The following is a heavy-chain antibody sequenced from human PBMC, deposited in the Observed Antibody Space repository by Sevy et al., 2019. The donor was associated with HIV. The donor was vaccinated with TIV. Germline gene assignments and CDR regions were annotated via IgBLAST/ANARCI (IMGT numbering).Heavy chain of an antibody. CDR3: AKDGSSSTWYGEDYFDY. D-gene: IGHD6-13*01. J-gene: IGHJ4*02. CDR1: GFTFSSYA. Sequence: GGSLRLSCAASGFTFSSYAMSWVRQAPGKGLEWVSTISGSGVSTYADSVKGRFTISRDNSKNTLYLQMNSLRAEDTAVYYCAKDGSSSTWYGEDYFDYWGQGTLVTVSS. CDR2: ISGSGVST. V-gene: IGHV3-23*01.